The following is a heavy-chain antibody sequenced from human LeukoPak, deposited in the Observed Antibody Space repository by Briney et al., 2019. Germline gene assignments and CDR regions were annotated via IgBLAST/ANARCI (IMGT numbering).Heavy chain of an antibody. CDR1: GFTFSNYA. J-gene: IGHJ4*02. V-gene: IGHV3-23*01. CDR2: ISGSGGAT. CDR3: AKEDISGTLSISQGF. Sequence: GGSLRLSCAASGFTFSNYAMSWVRQAPGKGLEWVSTISGSGGATYYADSVKGRFTISRDNSKNTLYLQMNSLRAKDTALYYCAKEDISGTLSISQGFWGQGTLVTVSS. D-gene: IGHD6-19*01.